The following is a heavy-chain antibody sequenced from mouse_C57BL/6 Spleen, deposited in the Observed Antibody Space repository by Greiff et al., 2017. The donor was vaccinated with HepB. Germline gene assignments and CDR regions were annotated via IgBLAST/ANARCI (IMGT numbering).Heavy chain of an antibody. Sequence: QVQLQQPGAELVRPGSSVKLSCKASGYTFTSYWMDWVKQRPGQGLEWIGNIYPSDSETHYNQKFKDKATLTVDKSSSTAYMQLSSLTSEDSAVCYCARYDYDEGAYFDYWGQGTTLTVSS. D-gene: IGHD2-4*01. CDR1: GYTFTSYW. CDR2: IYPSDSET. J-gene: IGHJ2*01. CDR3: ARYDYDEGAYFDY. V-gene: IGHV1-61*01.